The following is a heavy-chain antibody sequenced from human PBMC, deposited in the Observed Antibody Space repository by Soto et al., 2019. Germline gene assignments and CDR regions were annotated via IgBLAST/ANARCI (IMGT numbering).Heavy chain of an antibody. Sequence: LRLSCAASGFTFSSYSMNWVRQAPGKGLEWVSYISSSSTIYYADSVKGRFTISRDNAKNSLYLQMNSLRDEDTAAYYCARGWDFWSGYYRYFDYWGQGTLVTVSS. CDR1: GFTFSSYS. V-gene: IGHV3-48*02. CDR2: ISSSSTI. J-gene: IGHJ4*02. D-gene: IGHD3-3*01. CDR3: ARGWDFWSGYYRYFDY.